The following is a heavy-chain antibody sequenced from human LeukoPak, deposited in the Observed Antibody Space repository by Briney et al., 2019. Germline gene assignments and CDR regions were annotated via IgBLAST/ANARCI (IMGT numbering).Heavy chain of an antibody. CDR2: IYSRGST. CDR3: AAAAGTDY. V-gene: IGHV3-66*02. Sequence: AGGSLRLSCAASGLTVSSNYMSWVRQAPGKGQEWVSVIYSRGSTYYADSVKGRFTISRDNSKNTLYLQMNSLRAEDTAVYYCAAAAGTDYWGQGTLVTVSS. D-gene: IGHD6-13*01. J-gene: IGHJ4*02. CDR1: GLTVSSNY.